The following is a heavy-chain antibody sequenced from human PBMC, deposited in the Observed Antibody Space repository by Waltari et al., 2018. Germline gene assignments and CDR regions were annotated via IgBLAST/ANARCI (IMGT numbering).Heavy chain of an antibody. CDR2: SSAYNGNT. Sequence: QVQLVQSGAEVKKPGASVKVSCKASGYTFTSYSISWLRPAPGQGLEWRGWSSAYNGNTNYAQKLQGRVTMTTDTSTSTAYMELRSLRSEDTAVYYCARGVVGVVAATPNWFDPWGQGTLVTVSS. D-gene: IGHD2-15*01. CDR1: GYTFTSYS. CDR3: ARGVVGVVAATPNWFDP. V-gene: IGHV1-18*01. J-gene: IGHJ5*02.